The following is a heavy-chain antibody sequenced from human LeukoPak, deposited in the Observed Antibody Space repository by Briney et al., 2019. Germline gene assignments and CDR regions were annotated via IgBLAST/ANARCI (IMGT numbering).Heavy chain of an antibody. J-gene: IGHJ6*02. CDR2: ISYDGTNK. CDR1: GFTFSSFA. V-gene: IGHV3-30*18. CDR3: AKCPVYYYGLDV. Sequence: GGSLRLSCAASGFTFSSFAMHWVRQAPDKGLEWVAVISYDGTNKYYADSVKGRFTMSRDNSKNTAFLQMNSLRAEDTAVYYCAKCPVYYYGLDVWGQGTTVTVSS.